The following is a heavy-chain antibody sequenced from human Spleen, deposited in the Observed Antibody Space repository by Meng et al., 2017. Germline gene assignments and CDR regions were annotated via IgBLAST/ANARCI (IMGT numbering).Heavy chain of an antibody. J-gene: IGHJ6*02. V-gene: IGHV4-34*01. CDR3: ARGFHSSGWYYFYYGMDV. D-gene: IGHD6-19*01. CDR1: GGSFSGYY. CDR2: INHSGST. Sequence: SETLSLTCAVYGGSFSGYYWSWIRQPPGKGLEWIGEINHSGSTNYNPSLKSRVTISVDTSKNQFSLKLSSVTAADTAVYYCARGFHSSGWYYFYYGMDVWGQGTTVTVSS.